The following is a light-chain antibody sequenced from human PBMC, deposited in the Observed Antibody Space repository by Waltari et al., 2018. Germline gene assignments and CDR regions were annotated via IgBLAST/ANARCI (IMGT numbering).Light chain of an antibody. CDR1: PDINNP. Sequence: DIQMTQSPSSLSASVGDRVTSSCRASPDINNPLAWYQQEPGKVPKLRIYGASTLQPGVPSRFSGSGSGTDFNLTVSSLQPEDVGIYYCQKYDSPPRTFGQGTKVEI. CDR2: GAS. J-gene: IGKJ1*01. V-gene: IGKV1-27*01. CDR3: QKYDSPPRT.